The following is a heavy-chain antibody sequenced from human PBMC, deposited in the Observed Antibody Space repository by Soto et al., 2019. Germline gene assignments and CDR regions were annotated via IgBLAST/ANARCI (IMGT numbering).Heavy chain of an antibody. CDR2: IRSKAYGGTT. CDR3: TRGRTEDNWFDP. J-gene: IGHJ5*02. D-gene: IGHD3-10*01. V-gene: IGHV3-49*04. CDR1: GFTFGDYD. Sequence: GGSLRLSCTDSGFTFGDYDMRWVRQAPGKGLEWVGFIRSKAYGGTTEYAASVKGRFTISRDDSKSIAYLQMNSLKTEDTAVYYCTRGRTEDNWFDPWGQGIMVTV.